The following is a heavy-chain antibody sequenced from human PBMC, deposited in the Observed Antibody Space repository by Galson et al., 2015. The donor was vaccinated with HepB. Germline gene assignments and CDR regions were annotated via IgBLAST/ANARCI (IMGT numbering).Heavy chain of an antibody. D-gene: IGHD3-10*01. CDR1: GFTVSSNY. Sequence: SLRLSCAASGFTVSSNYMSWVRQAPGKGLEWVSVIYSGGSTYYADSVKGRFTISRDNSKNTLYLQMNSLRAEDTAVYYCARVLRGVESFDYWGQGTLVTVSS. CDR2: IYSGGST. CDR3: ARVLRGVESFDY. V-gene: IGHV3-66*01. J-gene: IGHJ4*02.